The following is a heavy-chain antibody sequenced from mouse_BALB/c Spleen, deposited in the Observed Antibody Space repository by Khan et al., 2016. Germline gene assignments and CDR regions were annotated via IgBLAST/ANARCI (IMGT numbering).Heavy chain of an antibody. J-gene: IGHJ3*01. D-gene: IGHD2-14*01. CDR3: ARSNRNDAWFAY. CDR1: GDSITSGY. CDR2: ISYSGNT. V-gene: IGHV3-8*02. Sequence: EVQLQESGPSLAKPSQTLSLTCSVTGDSITSGYWNWIRKFPGNRLEYMGYISYSGNTYYNPFLKSRISIPRDTSKNQHYLQLISVTTEDTATYYCARSNRNDAWFAYWGQGTLVTVSA.